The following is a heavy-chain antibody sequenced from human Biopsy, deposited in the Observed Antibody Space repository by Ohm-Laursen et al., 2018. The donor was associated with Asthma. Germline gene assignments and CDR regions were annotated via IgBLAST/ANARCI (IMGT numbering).Heavy chain of an antibody. Sequence: GASVKVSCNVSGYTFINYAIHWVRQAPGHSLEWMGWINAANGNTKYSQKFQGRLTISRDTSASTAYMDLSSLRSEDTAVYYCARTYFDFLTGQVHDAFAMWGQGTMVTVSS. D-gene: IGHD3-9*01. V-gene: IGHV1-3*01. J-gene: IGHJ3*02. CDR1: GYTFINYA. CDR2: INAANGNT. CDR3: ARTYFDFLTGQVHDAFAM.